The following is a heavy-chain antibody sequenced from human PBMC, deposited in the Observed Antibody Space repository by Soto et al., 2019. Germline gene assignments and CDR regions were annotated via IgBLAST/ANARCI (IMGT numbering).Heavy chain of an antibody. CDR2: ISSSSSYI. V-gene: IGHV3-21*01. Sequence: EVQLVESGGGLAKPGGSLRLSCAASGFTFSSYSMNWVRQAPGKGLEWVSSISSSSSYIYYADSVKGRFTISRDNAKNALYLQMNRLNAEDTAVYYCARDPRDTAMDRPWGQGTMVTVSS. CDR3: ARDPRDTAMDRP. CDR1: GFTFSSYS. D-gene: IGHD5-18*01. J-gene: IGHJ1*01.